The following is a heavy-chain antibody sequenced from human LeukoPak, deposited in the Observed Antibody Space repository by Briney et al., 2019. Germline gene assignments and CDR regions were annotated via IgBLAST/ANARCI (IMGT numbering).Heavy chain of an antibody. CDR1: GYTFTSYD. CDR3: AREAYDFWSGYYPRGGNWFDP. Sequence: ASVKVSCKASGYTFTSYDINWVRQATGQGLEWMGWMNPNSGNTGYAQKFQGRVTITRNTSISTAYMELSSLRSEDTAVYYCAREAYDFWSGYYPRGGNWFDPWGQGTLVTVSS. J-gene: IGHJ5*02. D-gene: IGHD3-3*01. CDR2: MNPNSGNT. V-gene: IGHV1-8*03.